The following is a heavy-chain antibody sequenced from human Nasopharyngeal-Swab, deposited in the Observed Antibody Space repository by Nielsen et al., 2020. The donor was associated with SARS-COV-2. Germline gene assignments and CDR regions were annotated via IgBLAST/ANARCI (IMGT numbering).Heavy chain of an antibody. D-gene: IGHD3-22*01. J-gene: IGHJ4*02. CDR2: IKSKTDGGTT. V-gene: IGHV3-15*01. CDR3: TALYYDSTGDYFDY. Sequence: GSLRLSCTASGFTFGDYAMSWVRQAPGKGLEWVGRIKSKTDGGTTDYAAPVKGRFTISSDDSKNTLYLQMNSLKTEDTAVYYCTALYYDSTGDYFDYWGQGTLVTVSS. CDR1: GFTFGDYA.